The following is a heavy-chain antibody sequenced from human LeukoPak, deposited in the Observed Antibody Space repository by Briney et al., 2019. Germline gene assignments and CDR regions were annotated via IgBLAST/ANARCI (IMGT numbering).Heavy chain of an antibody. V-gene: IGHV4-38-2*01. CDR1: GFSIRIGYY. CDR2: IFHSGDT. Sequence: PSETLSLTCAVSGFSIRIGYYWGWIRQPPGKGLEWIGSIFHSGDTYYNPSLKSRVIMSVDTSKNQFSLRLTSVTAADTAVYYWARIAVTAGRHTWFDPWGQGALVTVSS. D-gene: IGHD2-21*02. CDR3: ARIAVTAGRHTWFDP. J-gene: IGHJ5*02.